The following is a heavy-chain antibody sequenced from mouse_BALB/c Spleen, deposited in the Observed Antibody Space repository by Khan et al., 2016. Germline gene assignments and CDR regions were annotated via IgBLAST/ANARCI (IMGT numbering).Heavy chain of an antibody. D-gene: IGHD2-14*01. CDR2: IDPYNGGT. CDR3: AKRDIRVRGAMDY. Sequence: IQLVQSGPELVKPGASVKVSCKASGYAFTSYNMYWVKQSHGKSLEWIGYIDPYNGGTSYNQTLKGKATLTVDKSSSTAYMHLNSLTSEDAAVYYCAKRDIRVRGAMDYWGQGTSVTVSS. V-gene: IGHV1S135*01. CDR1: GYAFTSYN. J-gene: IGHJ4*01.